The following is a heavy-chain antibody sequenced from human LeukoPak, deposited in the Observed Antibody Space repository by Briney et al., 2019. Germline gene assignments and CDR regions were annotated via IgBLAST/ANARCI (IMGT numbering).Heavy chain of an antibody. V-gene: IGHV3-23*01. CDR3: AKGTGIAARPSPFDY. Sequence: GGSLRLSCATSGFTFSSYAMSWVRQAPGKGLEWVSAISGSGGSTFYADSVKGRFTVSRDNSKNTLYLQMNSLRAEDTAVYYCAKGTGIAARPSPFDYWGQGTLVTVPS. J-gene: IGHJ4*02. CDR1: GFTFSSYA. CDR2: ISGSGGST. D-gene: IGHD6-6*01.